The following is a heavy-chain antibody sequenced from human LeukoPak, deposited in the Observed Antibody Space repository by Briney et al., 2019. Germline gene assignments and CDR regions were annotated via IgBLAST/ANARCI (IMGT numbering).Heavy chain of an antibody. D-gene: IGHD3-10*01. J-gene: IGHJ5*01. Sequence: SETLSLTCTVSGTSISRHYWSWLRQSAGLGLEWLGYIPTTGSTTYNPSLEGRVTMSEDTSQNQLSLTLSSVTAADTAVYFCARQDGLWVGDLGGWFDFWGQGIQVTVSS. CDR1: GTSISRHY. CDR2: IPTTGST. V-gene: IGHV4-4*09. CDR3: ARQDGLWVGDLGGWFDF.